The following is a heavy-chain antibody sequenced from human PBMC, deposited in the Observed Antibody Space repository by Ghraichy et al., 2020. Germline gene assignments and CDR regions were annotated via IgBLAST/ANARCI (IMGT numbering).Heavy chain of an antibody. J-gene: IGHJ3*02. CDR2: ITTYNGNT. CDR3: ARDLGALGGFDI. CDR1: AYSFSNSN. V-gene: IGHV1-18*04. D-gene: IGHD1-26*01. Sequence: ASVKVSCKASAYSFSNSNINWVRQAPGQGLEWMGWITTYNGNTNYAQKFQGRVTMTTDTSTSTAYMELTSLRSDDTAVYYCARDLGALGGFDISGQGTMVTVSS.